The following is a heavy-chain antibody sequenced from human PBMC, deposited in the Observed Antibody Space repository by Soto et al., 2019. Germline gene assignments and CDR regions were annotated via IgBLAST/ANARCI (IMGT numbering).Heavy chain of an antibody. D-gene: IGHD3-10*01. CDR3: ATSYGSGYRAFDY. Sequence: SVKVSCKASGDTCSCYAINWVRQAPGLGLEWMGRVNPILSMSNYAQKFQGRVTMTADKSTSTAYMELRSLRSEDTAFYYCATSYGSGYRAFDYWGQGALVTVSS. CDR1: GDTCSCYA. J-gene: IGHJ4*02. CDR2: VNPILSMS. V-gene: IGHV1-69*04.